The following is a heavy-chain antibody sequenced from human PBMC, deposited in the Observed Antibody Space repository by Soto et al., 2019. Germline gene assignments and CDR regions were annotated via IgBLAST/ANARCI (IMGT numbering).Heavy chain of an antibody. CDR2: IIPIFGTT. D-gene: IGHD5-12*01. Sequence: QVHLVQSGAEVKKPGSSVNVSCKASGGTFSNYAITWVRQAPGQGLEWVGRIIPIFGTTNVAQKFQGRVTLTADESTTTAYMDLSGLRSDDTAVYYCAKDGGADGYFGNWLDPWGQGTLVTVSS. CDR1: GGTFSNYA. J-gene: IGHJ5*02. CDR3: AKDGGADGYFGNWLDP. V-gene: IGHV1-69*15.